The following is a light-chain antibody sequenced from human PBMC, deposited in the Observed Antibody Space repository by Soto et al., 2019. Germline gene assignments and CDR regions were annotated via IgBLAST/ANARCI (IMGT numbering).Light chain of an antibody. V-gene: IGKV2-28*01. CDR2: LGS. CDR3: MQALQIPST. Sequence: DIVMTQSPLSLPVTPGEPASISCRSNQSLLHSNGYNYLHWYLQKPGQSPQLLIYLGSNRASGVPDRFSGSGSGTDFTLEISRVEAEDVGVYYCMQALQIPSTFGQGTKVEIK. CDR1: QSLLHSNGYNY. J-gene: IGKJ1*01.